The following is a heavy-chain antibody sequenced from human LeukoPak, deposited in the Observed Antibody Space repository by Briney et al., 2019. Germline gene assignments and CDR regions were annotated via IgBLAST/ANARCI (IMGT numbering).Heavy chain of an antibody. Sequence: ASVKVSCKASGYTFTSYGISWVRQAPGQGLEWMGWISAYNGNTNYAQKLQGRVTMTTDTSTSTAYMELRSLRSDDTAVYYCARAKYYDFWSGSEDYYYYMDVCGKGTTVTVSS. CDR2: ISAYNGNT. CDR1: GYTFTSYG. CDR3: ARAKYYDFWSGSEDYYYYMDV. V-gene: IGHV1-18*01. D-gene: IGHD3-3*01. J-gene: IGHJ6*03.